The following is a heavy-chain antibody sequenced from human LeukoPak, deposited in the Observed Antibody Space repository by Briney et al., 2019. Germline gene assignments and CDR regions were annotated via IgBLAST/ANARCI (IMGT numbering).Heavy chain of an antibody. CDR1: GFTFGSSA. Sequence: GGSLRLSCAASGFTFGSSAMSWVRQAPGKGLQWVSGISGSGGSTYYADSVKGRFTISRDNSKNTLYLQMNSLRAEDTAVYYCASGSGSYRTPYYYMDVWGTGTTVTVSS. CDR2: ISGSGGST. V-gene: IGHV3-23*01. J-gene: IGHJ6*03. CDR3: ASGSGSYRTPYYYMDV. D-gene: IGHD3-10*01.